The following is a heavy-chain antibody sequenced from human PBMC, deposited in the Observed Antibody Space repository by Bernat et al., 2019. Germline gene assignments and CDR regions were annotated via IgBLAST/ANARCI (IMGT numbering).Heavy chain of an antibody. CDR2: IIPILGIA. D-gene: IGHD1-26*01. CDR3: ARDGWGLFKFWFDP. Sequence: QVQLVQSGAEVKKPGSSVKVSCKASGGTFSSYAISWVRQAPGQGLEWMGRIIPILGIANYAQKFQGRVTITADKSTSTAYMELSSMRSEDTAVYYCARDGWGLFKFWFDPWGQGTMVTVSS. V-gene: IGHV1-69*04. J-gene: IGHJ5*02. CDR1: GGTFSSYA.